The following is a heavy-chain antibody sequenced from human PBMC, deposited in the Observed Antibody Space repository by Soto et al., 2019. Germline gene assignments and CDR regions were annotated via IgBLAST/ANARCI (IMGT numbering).Heavy chain of an antibody. D-gene: IGHD2-2*01. CDR1: GDSVSSNSAA. J-gene: IGHJ4*02. CDR3: ARDFRPGYCSSTSCMYFDY. V-gene: IGHV6-1*01. Sequence: SQTLSLTCAISGDSVSSNSAAWNWIRQSPSRGLEWLGRTYYRSKWYNDYAVSVKSRITINPDTSKNQFSLQLNSVTPEDTAVYYCARDFRPGYCSSTSCMYFDYWGQGTLVTVSS. CDR2: TYYRSKWYN.